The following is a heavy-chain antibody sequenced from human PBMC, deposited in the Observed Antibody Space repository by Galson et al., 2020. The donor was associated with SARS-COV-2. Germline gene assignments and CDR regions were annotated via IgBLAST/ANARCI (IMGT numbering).Heavy chain of an antibody. CDR1: GFTFSSYW. CDR2: IKQDGSEK. D-gene: IGHD3-3*01. J-gene: IGHJ4*02. CDR3: ARVYYDFWSGQPFDY. Sequence: GGSLRPSCAASGFTFSSYWMSWVRQAPGKGLEWVANIKQDGSEKYYVDSVKGRFTISRDNAKNSLYLQMNSLRAEDTAVYYCARVYYDFWSGQPFDYWGQGTLVTVSS. V-gene: IGHV3-7*01.